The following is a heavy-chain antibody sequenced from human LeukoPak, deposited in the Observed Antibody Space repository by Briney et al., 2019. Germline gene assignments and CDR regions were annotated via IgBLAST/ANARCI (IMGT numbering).Heavy chain of an antibody. V-gene: IGHV3-23*01. CDR1: GFTFSSYA. CDR2: ISGSGGST. CDR3: AKAPIVVVPAANFDY. D-gene: IGHD2-2*01. J-gene: IGHJ4*02. Sequence: LAGGSLRLSCAASGFTFSSYAMSWVRQAPGKGLEWVSAISGSGGSTYYADSVKGRFTISRDNSKNTLYLQMNSLRAEDTVVYYGAKAPIVVVPAANFDYWGQGTLVTVSS.